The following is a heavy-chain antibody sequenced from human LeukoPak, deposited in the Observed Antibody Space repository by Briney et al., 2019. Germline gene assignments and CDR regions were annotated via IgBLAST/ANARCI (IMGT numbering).Heavy chain of an antibody. CDR1: GGSIRSGDYY. V-gene: IGHV4-31*03. CDR2: IHYSGST. D-gene: IGHD2-15*01. Sequence: PSETLSLTCSVSGGSIRSGDYYWSWIRQHPGKGLEWIGYIHYSGSTYSNPSLKSRVTISVDTSKNQVSLKMTSVTAADTAVYYCARDGCSGVGCYPGWFDPWGQGTLVTVSS. J-gene: IGHJ5*02. CDR3: ARDGCSGVGCYPGWFDP.